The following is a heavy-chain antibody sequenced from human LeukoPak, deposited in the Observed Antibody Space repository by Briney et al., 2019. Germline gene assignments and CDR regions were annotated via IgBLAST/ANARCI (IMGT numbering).Heavy chain of an antibody. J-gene: IGHJ4*02. D-gene: IGHD3-9*01. CDR2: ISYDGSNK. Sequence: PGGSLRLSCAASGFTFSSYGMHWVRQASGKGLEWVAVISYDGSNKYYADSVKGRFTISRDNSKNTLYLQMNSLRAEDTAVYYCAKEATYYDILTGYRNEYYFDYWGQGTLVTVSS. V-gene: IGHV3-30*18. CDR1: GFTFSSYG. CDR3: AKEATYYDILTGYRNEYYFDY.